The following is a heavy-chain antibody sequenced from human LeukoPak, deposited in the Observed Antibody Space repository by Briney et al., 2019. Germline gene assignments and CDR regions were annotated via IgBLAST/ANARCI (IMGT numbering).Heavy chain of an antibody. J-gene: IGHJ5*02. V-gene: IGHV4-34*01. CDR3: ARALSSWALNWFDP. CDR2: INHSGST. Sequence: SETLSLTCAVYGGSFSGYYWSWIRQPPGKGLEWIGEINHSGSTNYNPSLKSRVTISVDTSKNQFSLKLSSVTAADTAVYYCARALSSWALNWFDPRGQGTLVTVSS. CDR1: GGSFSGYY. D-gene: IGHD6-13*01.